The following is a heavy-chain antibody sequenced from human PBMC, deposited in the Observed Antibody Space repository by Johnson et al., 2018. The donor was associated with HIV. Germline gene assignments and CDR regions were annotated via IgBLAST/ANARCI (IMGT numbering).Heavy chain of an antibody. CDR3: ARGSLTDYSFAE. J-gene: IGHJ3*01. CDR1: GFTFSRNA. CDR2: ISFHANEK. V-gene: IGHV3-30*04. Sequence: QVQLVESGGGVVQPGGSLGLSCTASGFTFSRNAMHWVRQPPGKGLEWVAVISFHANEKHYGDSVRGRFTISRDNSKNTLSLQMNSLTTEDTAMYYCARGSLTDYSFAEWGQGTMVFVSS. D-gene: IGHD2-8*01.